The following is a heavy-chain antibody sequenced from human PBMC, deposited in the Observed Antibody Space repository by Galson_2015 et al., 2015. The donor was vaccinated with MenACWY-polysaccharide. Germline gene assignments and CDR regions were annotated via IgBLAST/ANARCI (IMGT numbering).Heavy chain of an antibody. J-gene: IGHJ4*01. CDR2: MNPNSGNT. Sequence: SVKVSCRASGYNFNSYDINWVRQATGQGLEWMGWMNPNSGNTGYAQKLQGRVTMTRDTSINTAYMGLSSLTSEDTAVYYCARWTSRGNPDGYLDYWGHGTQVTVSS. V-gene: IGHV1-8*01. CDR1: GYNFNSYD. CDR3: ARWTSRGNPDGYLDY. D-gene: IGHD2/OR15-2a*01.